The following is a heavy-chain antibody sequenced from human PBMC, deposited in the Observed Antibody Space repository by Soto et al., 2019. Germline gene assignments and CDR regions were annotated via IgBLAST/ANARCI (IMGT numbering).Heavy chain of an antibody. J-gene: IGHJ6*02. CDR2: IYYSGSI. Sequence: TWSVAVGYSSSSSGYWEWIRQPPGKGLEWIGSIYYSGSIYYNTSLKSRVPISVDQSKNQFSLKLSSVTAADTAVYYCARLPTVSGDYYYYGMDVRVHATTVPVSS. V-gene: IGHV4-39*01. CDR3: ARLPTVSGDYYYYGMDV. CDR1: VGYSSSSSGY. D-gene: IGHD4-17*01.